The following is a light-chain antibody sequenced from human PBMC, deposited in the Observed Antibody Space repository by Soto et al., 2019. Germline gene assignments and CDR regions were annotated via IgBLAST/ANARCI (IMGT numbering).Light chain of an antibody. CDR3: QQYNNWWT. CDR1: QSVSSN. Sequence: EIVMTQSPATLSVSPGERATLSCRASQSVSSNLAWYQQKPGQAPRLLIYGASTRATGIPARFSGSGSGTXXTLXISSLQSEDFAVXXCQQYNNWWTFGQGTKVEIK. CDR2: GAS. V-gene: IGKV3-15*01. J-gene: IGKJ1*01.